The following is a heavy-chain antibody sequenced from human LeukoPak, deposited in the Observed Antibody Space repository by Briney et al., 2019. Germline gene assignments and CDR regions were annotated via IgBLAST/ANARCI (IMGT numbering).Heavy chain of an antibody. CDR3: ARDREWLAVYYFYGMDV. V-gene: IGHV3-30*04. CDR1: GFTFSRNA. Sequence: LGGSLRLSCEASGFTFSRNATYWVRQAPGKGLEWVAVISYDGSNKYYADSVKGRFTISRDNSKNTLYLQMNSLRAEDTAVYYCARDREWLAVYYFYGMDVWGQGTTVTVSS. J-gene: IGHJ6*02. D-gene: IGHD6-19*01. CDR2: ISYDGSNK.